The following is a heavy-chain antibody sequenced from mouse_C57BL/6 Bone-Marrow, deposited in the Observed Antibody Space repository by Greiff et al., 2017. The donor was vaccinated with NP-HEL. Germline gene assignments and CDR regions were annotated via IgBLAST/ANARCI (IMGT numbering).Heavy chain of an antibody. D-gene: IGHD2-4*01. CDR1: GFSFNTYA. CDR2: IRSKSNNYAT. V-gene: IGHV10-1*01. J-gene: IGHJ4*01. CDR3: VWDYDPLYAMDY. Sequence: DVHLVESGGGLVQPKGSLKLSCAASGFSFNTYAMNWVRQAPGKGLEWVARIRSKSNNYATYYADSVKDRFNISRDDSESMLYLQMNNLKTEDTAMYYCVWDYDPLYAMDYWGQGTSVTVSS.